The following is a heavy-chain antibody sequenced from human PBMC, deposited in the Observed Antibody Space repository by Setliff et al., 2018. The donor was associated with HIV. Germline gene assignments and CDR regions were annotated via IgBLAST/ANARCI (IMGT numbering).Heavy chain of an antibody. CDR1: GYTFINFG. D-gene: IGHD5-18*01. CDR3: ARDPRSGYDSDTAMVTVYYYYMDV. Sequence: ASVKVSCKASGYTFINFGITWVRQAPGQGLEWVGYISGYNGNTKYAQNVQGRVTMTTDTSTSTAYMELRSLRYDGTAVYYCARDPRSGYDSDTAMVTVYYYYMDVWGKGTTVTVSS. J-gene: IGHJ6*03. CDR2: ISGYNGNT. V-gene: IGHV1-18*04.